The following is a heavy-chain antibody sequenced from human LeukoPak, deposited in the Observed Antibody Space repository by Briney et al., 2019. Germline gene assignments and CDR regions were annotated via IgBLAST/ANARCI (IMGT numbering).Heavy chain of an antibody. CDR1: GGSISSHY. CDR3: ATSTYGSGSYYYYYYGMDV. D-gene: IGHD3-10*01. J-gene: IGHJ6*02. Sequence: PSETLSLTCTVSGGSISSHYWSWIRQPAGKGLEWIGRIYTSGSTNYNPSLKSRVTMSVDTSKNQFSLKLSSVTAADTAVYYCATSTYGSGSYYYYYYGMDVWGQGTTVTVSS. CDR2: IYTSGST. V-gene: IGHV4-4*07.